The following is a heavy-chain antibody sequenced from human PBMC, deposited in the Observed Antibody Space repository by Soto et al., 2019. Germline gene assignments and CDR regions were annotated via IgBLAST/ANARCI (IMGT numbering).Heavy chain of an antibody. CDR1: GITFSTYA. Sequence: PGGSLRLSCAASGITFSTYAMYWVRQAPGKGLEWVALITYDGSNKYYADSVKGRFTISRDNSKNTLYLQMNSLRPEDTALYYCARDIYFDYWGQGTLVTVSS. V-gene: IGHV3-30*04. CDR2: ITYDGSNK. CDR3: ARDIYFDY. J-gene: IGHJ4*02.